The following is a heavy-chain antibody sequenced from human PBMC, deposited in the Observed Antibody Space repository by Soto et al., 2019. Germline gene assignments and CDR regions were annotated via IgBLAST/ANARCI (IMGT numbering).Heavy chain of an antibody. V-gene: IGHV4-39*01. D-gene: IGHD3-22*01. Sequence: QLQLQESGPGLVKPSETLSLTCTVSGGSISSSSYYWGWIRQPPGKGLEWIGSIYYSGSTYYNPSLKSRVTISVDTSKNQFALKLSSVTAADTAVYYCARQTRSGYLYWGQGTLVTVSS. CDR2: IYYSGST. CDR1: GGSISSSSYY. J-gene: IGHJ4*02. CDR3: ARQTRSGYLY.